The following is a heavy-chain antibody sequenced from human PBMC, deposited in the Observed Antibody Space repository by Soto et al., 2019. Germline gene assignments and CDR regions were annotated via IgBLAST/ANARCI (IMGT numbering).Heavy chain of an antibody. V-gene: IGHV3-30*18. CDR3: AKEGTVTTLDY. Sequence: GGSLRLSCAASGFTFSSYGMHWVRQAPGKGLEWVAVISYDGSNKYYADSVKGRFTISRDNSKNTLYLQMNSLRAEDTAVYYCAKEGTVTTLDYWGQGILVTVSS. CDR2: ISYDGSNK. CDR1: GFTFSSYG. J-gene: IGHJ4*02. D-gene: IGHD4-17*01.